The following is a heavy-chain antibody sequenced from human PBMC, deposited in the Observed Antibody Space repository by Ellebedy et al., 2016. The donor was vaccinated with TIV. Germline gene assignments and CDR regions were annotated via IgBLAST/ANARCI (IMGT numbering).Heavy chain of an antibody. J-gene: IGHJ4*02. V-gene: IGHV3-23*01. D-gene: IGHD3-22*01. Sequence: GGSLRLSCGASGFSFSNFAMTWVRQAPGKGLEWVSSISASGISTDYADSVRDRVTISRDNSRNTLYLQMDSLRADDTAVYYCAKLDSSGYYYGRFDYWGQGTLVTVSS. CDR2: ISASGIST. CDR3: AKLDSSGYYYGRFDY. CDR1: GFSFSNFA.